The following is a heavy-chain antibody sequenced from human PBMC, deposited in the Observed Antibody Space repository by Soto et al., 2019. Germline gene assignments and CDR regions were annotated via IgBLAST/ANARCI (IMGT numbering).Heavy chain of an antibody. Sequence: GGSLRLSCEASGFSFTTYSMNWVRQGPGKGLEWVSYIAGTTIYYADSVKGRFTISRDNAKTSLYLQMNSLRAEDTAVYYCAGHPPRSGWYYDMDVWGKGTTVTVSS. CDR3: AGHPPRSGWYYDMDV. J-gene: IGHJ6*03. CDR2: IAGTTI. D-gene: IGHD6-19*01. CDR1: GFSFTTYS. V-gene: IGHV3-48*01.